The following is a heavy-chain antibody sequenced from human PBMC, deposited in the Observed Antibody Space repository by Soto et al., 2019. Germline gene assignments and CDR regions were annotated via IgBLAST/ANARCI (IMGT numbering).Heavy chain of an antibody. D-gene: IGHD4-4*01. Sequence: VLLVQSGAEVKKPGSSVRVSCKASGGTFSSYAISWVRQAPGQGLEWMGGIIPIFGTADYAQKFQGRVTITADESTSTAYTELSSLRSEDTAVYYCARDGGVYDYSPFDYWGQGTLVTVSS. CDR1: GGTFSSYA. CDR3: ARDGGVYDYSPFDY. CDR2: IIPIFGTA. J-gene: IGHJ4*02. V-gene: IGHV1-69*12.